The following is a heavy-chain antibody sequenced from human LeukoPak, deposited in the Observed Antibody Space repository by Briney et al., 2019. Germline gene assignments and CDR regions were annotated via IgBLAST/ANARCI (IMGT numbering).Heavy chain of an antibody. V-gene: IGHV3-30*04. D-gene: IGHD3-22*01. CDR3: AKGSRYYYDSSLDY. CDR2: ISYDGSNK. CDR1: GFTFSTYA. J-gene: IGHJ4*02. Sequence: QPGGSLRLSCAASGFTFSTYAMHWVRQAPGKGLEWVAVISYDGSNKYYADSVKGRFTISRDNSKNTLYLQMNSLRAEDTAVYYCAKGSRYYYDSSLDYWGQGTLVTVSS.